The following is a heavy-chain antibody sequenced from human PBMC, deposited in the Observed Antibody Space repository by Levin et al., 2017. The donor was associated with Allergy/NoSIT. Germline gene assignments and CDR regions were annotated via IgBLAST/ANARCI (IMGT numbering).Heavy chain of an antibody. CDR2: IRSKANSYAT. V-gene: IGHV3-73*01. D-gene: IGHD6-13*01. CDR3: TTPGIAAAGTAGDY. Sequence: GGSLRLSCAASGFTFSGSAMHWVRQASGKGLEWVGRIRSKANSYATAYAASVKGRFTISRDDSKNTAYLQMNSLKTEDTAVYYCTTPGIAAAGTAGDYWGQGTLVTVSS. J-gene: IGHJ4*02. CDR1: GFTFSGSA.